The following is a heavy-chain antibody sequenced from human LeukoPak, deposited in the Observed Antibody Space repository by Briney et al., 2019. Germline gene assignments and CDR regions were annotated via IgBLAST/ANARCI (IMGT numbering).Heavy chain of an antibody. CDR1: GGSISSYY. D-gene: IGHD2-2*01. V-gene: IGHV4-59*01. CDR3: ASLMPAAHTP. Sequence: SETLSLTCTVSGGSISSYYWSWIRQPPGKGLEWIGYIHYSESTNDNPPLKSRVTMSVDTPKNQVSQKLSSVTAADTAVYYCASLMPAAHTPWGQGTLVADSS. J-gene: IGHJ4*02. CDR2: IHYSEST.